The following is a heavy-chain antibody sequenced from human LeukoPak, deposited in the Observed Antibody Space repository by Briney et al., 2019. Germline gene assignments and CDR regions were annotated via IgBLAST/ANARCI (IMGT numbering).Heavy chain of an antibody. CDR3: ARNWGRFGELLPFDY. D-gene: IGHD3-10*01. V-gene: IGHV3-30*02. CDR1: GFTFSSYG. J-gene: IGHJ4*02. CDR2: IRYDGSNK. Sequence: GGSLRLSCAASGFTFSSYGMHWVRQAPGKGLEWVAFIRYDGSNKYYADSVKGRFTISRDNSKNTLYLQMNSLRAEDTAVYYCARNWGRFGELLPFDYWGQGTLVTVSS.